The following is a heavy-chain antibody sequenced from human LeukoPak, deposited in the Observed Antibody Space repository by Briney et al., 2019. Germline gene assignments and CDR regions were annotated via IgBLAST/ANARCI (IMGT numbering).Heavy chain of an antibody. D-gene: IGHD5-18*01. J-gene: IGHJ5*02. CDR1: GYTFTSYG. V-gene: IGHV1-18*01. CDR3: ARDRGGYSYGPQDWFDP. Sequence: ASVKVSCKASGYTFTSYGISWVRQAPGQGLEWMGRISAYNGNTNYAQKLQGRVTMTTDTSTSTAYMELRSLRSDDTAVYYCARDRGGYSYGPQDWFDPWGQGTLVTVSS. CDR2: ISAYNGNT.